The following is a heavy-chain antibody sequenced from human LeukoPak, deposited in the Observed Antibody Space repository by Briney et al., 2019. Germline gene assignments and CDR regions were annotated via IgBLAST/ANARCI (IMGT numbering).Heavy chain of an antibody. CDR2: INHSGST. V-gene: IGHV4-34*01. J-gene: IGHJ6*02. Sequence: PSETLSLTCAVYGGSFSGYYWSWIRQPPGKGLEWIGEINHSGSTNYNPSLKSRVTISVDTSKNQFSLKLSSVTAADTAVYYCARGYYDFWSGLGQYYYGMDVWGQGTTVTVSS. CDR1: GGSFSGYY. D-gene: IGHD3-3*01. CDR3: ARGYYDFWSGLGQYYYGMDV.